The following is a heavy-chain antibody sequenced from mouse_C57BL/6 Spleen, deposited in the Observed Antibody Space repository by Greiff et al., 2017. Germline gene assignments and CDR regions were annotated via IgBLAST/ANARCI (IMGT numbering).Heavy chain of an antibody. D-gene: IGHD1-1*01. Sequence: EVMLVESGEGLVKPGGSLKLSCAASGFTFSSYAMSWVRQTPEKRLEWVAYISSGGDYIYYADTVKGRFTISRDNARNTLYLQMSSLKSEDTAMYYCTREYGSSHYYAMDYWGQGTSVTVSS. CDR2: ISSGGDYI. J-gene: IGHJ4*01. V-gene: IGHV5-9-1*02. CDR1: GFTFSSYA. CDR3: TREYGSSHYYAMDY.